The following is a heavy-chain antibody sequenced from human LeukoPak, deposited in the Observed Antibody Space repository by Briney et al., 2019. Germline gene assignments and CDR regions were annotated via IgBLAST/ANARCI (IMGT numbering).Heavy chain of an antibody. D-gene: IGHD5-18*01. J-gene: IGHJ4*02. Sequence: PGGSLRLSCAASGFTFSTYAMSWVRQAPGKGLEWVSGIGGSGGNTFYADSVKGRSTISRDTSKNMLYLQMNSLRVEDTAVYYCAKSRHGYTYGKFDYWGQGALVTVSS. CDR3: AKSRHGYTYGKFDY. V-gene: IGHV3-23*01. CDR2: IGGSGGNT. CDR1: GFTFSTYA.